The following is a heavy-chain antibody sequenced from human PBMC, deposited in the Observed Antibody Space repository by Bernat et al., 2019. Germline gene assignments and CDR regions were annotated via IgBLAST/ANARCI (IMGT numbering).Heavy chain of an antibody. V-gene: IGHV4-39*01. CDR2: IYYSGST. CDR3: ARYSSSWYGYGGWYVDL. Sequence: QLQLQESGPGLVKPSETLSLTCTVSGGSISSSSYYWGWIRQPPGKGLEWIGSIYYSGSTYYNPSLKSRVTISVDTSKNQFSLKLSSVTAADTAVYYCARYSSSWYGYGGWYVDLWGRGTLVTVSS. J-gene: IGHJ2*01. D-gene: IGHD6-13*01. CDR1: GGSISSSSYY.